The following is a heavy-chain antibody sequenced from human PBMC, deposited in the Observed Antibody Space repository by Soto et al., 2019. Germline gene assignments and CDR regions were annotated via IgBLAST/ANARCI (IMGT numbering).Heavy chain of an antibody. CDR3: ARDARGDEAPMDY. CDR1: GYTFTGYY. Sequence: QVQLVQSGAEVKKPGASVKVSCKASGYTFTGYYMHWVRQAPGQGLELMGWINPNSGGKNYAQKFQGWVTMTRDTTISTAYMELSRLRSDDTAVYYCARDARGDEAPMDYWGQGTLVTVSS. J-gene: IGHJ4*02. CDR2: INPNSGGK. D-gene: IGHD3-10*01. V-gene: IGHV1-2*04.